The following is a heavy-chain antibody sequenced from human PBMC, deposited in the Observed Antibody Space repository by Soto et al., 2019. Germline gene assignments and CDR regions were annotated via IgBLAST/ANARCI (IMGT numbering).Heavy chain of an antibody. J-gene: IGHJ4*02. CDR2: TYYRSKWYN. CDR3: ARLRDYYDSSGYFSEALDY. D-gene: IGHD3-22*01. CDR1: GDRVSSNSAA. Sequence: SQTLSLSCAISGDRVSSNSAAWNWIRQSPSRGLEWLGRTYYRSKWYNDYAASVKSRITINPDTSNNQFSLQLNSVTPEDTAVYFWARLRDYYDSSGYFSEALDYWGQGTLVTVSS. V-gene: IGHV6-1*01.